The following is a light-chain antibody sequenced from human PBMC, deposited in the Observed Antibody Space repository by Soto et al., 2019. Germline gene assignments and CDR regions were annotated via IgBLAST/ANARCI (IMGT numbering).Light chain of an antibody. CDR3: QSYDGSLSGSV. CDR2: GNS. CDR1: SSNIGAGYD. J-gene: IGLJ3*02. Sequence: QSVLTQPPSVSGAPGQRVTISCTGSSSNIGAGYDVHWYQQLPGTAPKLLIYGNSNRPSGVPDRFSGSKSGTSDSLAITGLQAEDEADDCCQSYDGSLSGSVFGGGTNLTVL. V-gene: IGLV1-40*01.